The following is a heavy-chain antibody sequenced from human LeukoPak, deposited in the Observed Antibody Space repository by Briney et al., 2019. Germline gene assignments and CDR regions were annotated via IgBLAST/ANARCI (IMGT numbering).Heavy chain of an antibody. CDR2: IYTSGST. D-gene: IGHD3-22*01. V-gene: IGHV4-4*07. CDR1: GGSISSYY. CDR3: ARQGGTMIVVVMPFDY. J-gene: IGHJ4*02. Sequence: SETLSLTCTVSGGSISSYYWSWIRQPAGKGLEWIGRIYTSGSTNYNPSLKSRVTISVDTSKNQFSLKLSSVTAADTAVYYCARQGGTMIVVVMPFDYWGQGTLVTVSS.